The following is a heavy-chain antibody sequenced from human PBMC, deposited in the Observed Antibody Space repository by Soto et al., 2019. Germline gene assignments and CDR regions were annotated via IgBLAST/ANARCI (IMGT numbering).Heavy chain of an antibody. V-gene: IGHV4-30-4*01. D-gene: IGHD3-22*01. CDR1: GASVTSDDYY. J-gene: IGHJ4*02. CDR2: IYHSGST. CDR3: ARDPIFYYASSGYGGSYFDY. Sequence: SETLSLTRAVSGASVTSDDYYWSWIRQPPGKGLEWIGYIYHSGSTYYNPSLKSRVSISIDTSQNQFSLKLTSLTAADTAVYYCARDPIFYYASSGYGGSYFDYWGQGSRVTVSS.